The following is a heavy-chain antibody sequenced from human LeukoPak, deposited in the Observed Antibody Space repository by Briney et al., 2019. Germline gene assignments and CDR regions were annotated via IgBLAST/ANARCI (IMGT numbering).Heavy chain of an antibody. CDR3: ARAQDYYDKYNWFDP. Sequence: SETRSLTCTVSGGSISSYYWSGIRQPPGKGLEWIGDIYYSGSTNYNPSLKSRVTISVDTSKNQFSLKLSSVTAADTAVYYCARAQDYYDKYNWFDPWGQGTLVTDSS. D-gene: IGHD3-22*01. CDR1: GGSISSYY. J-gene: IGHJ5*02. V-gene: IGHV4-59*01. CDR2: IYYSGST.